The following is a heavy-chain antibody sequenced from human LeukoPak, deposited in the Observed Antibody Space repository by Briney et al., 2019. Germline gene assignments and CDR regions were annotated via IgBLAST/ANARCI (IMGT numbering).Heavy chain of an antibody. CDR1: GFSFSDHE. D-gene: IGHD6-6*01. V-gene: IGHV3-69-1*01. J-gene: IGHJ4*02. CDR3: ARSIAARVFDY. Sequence: GGSLRLSCAASGFSFSDHEMNWVRQAPGKGLEWVSYLSSSGNAYYADSVKGRFTISRDNSKNTLYLQMNSLRAEDTAVYYCARSIAARVFDYWGQGTLVTVSS. CDR2: LSSSGNA.